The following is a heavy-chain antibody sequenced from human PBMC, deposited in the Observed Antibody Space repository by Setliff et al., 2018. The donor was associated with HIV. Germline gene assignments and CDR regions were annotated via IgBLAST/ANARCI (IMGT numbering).Heavy chain of an antibody. J-gene: IGHJ3*02. Sequence: ASVKVSCKASGGTFSSYAISWVRQAPGQGLEWIGGIIPIFGTANYAQKFQGRVTITTDESTGTTYMELSSLRSEDTAVYYCAREVGTYSGSYAVADGFDIWGQGTMVTVS. V-gene: IGHV1-69*05. D-gene: IGHD1-26*01. CDR2: IIPIFGTA. CDR3: AREVGTYSGSYAVADGFDI. CDR1: GGTFSSYA.